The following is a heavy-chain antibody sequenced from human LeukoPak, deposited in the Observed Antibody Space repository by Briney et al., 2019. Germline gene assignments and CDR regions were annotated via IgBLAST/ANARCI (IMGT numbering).Heavy chain of an antibody. CDR1: GGSISSGDYY. Sequence: ETLSLTCTVSGGSISSGDYYWSWVRQAPGKGLVWVSRINTDGSSTSYADSVKGRFTISRDNAKNTLYLQMNSLRAEDTAVYYCARDTSAITIFGVVSPDLGYWGQGTLVTVSS. J-gene: IGHJ4*02. CDR3: ARDTSAITIFGVVSPDLGY. V-gene: IGHV3-74*01. D-gene: IGHD3-3*01. CDR2: INTDGSST.